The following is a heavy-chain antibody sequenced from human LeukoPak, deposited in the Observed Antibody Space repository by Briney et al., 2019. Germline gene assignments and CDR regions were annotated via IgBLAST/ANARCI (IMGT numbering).Heavy chain of an antibody. Sequence: SVKVSCKASGGTFSSYAISWVRQAPGQGLEWMGRIIPILGIANYAQKFQGRVTITADKSTSTAYMELSSLRSEDTAVYYCAIQGNRDGYTYFDYWGQGTLVTVSS. J-gene: IGHJ4*02. CDR2: IIPILGIA. CDR3: AIQGNRDGYTYFDY. V-gene: IGHV1-69*04. CDR1: GGTFSSYA. D-gene: IGHD5-24*01.